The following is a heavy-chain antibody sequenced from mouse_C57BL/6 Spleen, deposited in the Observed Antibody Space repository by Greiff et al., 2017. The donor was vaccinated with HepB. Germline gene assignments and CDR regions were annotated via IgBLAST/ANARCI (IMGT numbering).Heavy chain of an antibody. CDR1: GYAFSSYW. Sequence: QVQLKQSGAELVKPGASVKISCKASGYAFSSYWMNWVKQRPGKGLEWIGQIYPGDGDTNYNGKFKGKATLTADKSSSTAYMQLSSLTSEDSAVYFCARDPNYYAMDYWGQGTSVTVSS. CDR3: ARDPNYYAMDY. V-gene: IGHV1-80*01. CDR2: IYPGDGDT. J-gene: IGHJ4*01.